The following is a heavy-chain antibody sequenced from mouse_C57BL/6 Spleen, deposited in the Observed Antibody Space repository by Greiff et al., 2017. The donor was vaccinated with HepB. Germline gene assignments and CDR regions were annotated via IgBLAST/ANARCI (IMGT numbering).Heavy chain of an antibody. CDR1: GYTFTSYT. V-gene: IGHV1-4*01. Sequence: QVQLQQSGAELARPGASVKMSCKASGYTFTSYTMHWVKQRPGQGLEWIGYINPSSGYTKYNQKFKDKATLTADKSSSTAYMQLSSLTSEDSAVYYCARSGAQAWYFDVWGTGTTVTVSS. J-gene: IGHJ1*03. D-gene: IGHD3-2*02. CDR3: ARSGAQAWYFDV. CDR2: INPSSGYT.